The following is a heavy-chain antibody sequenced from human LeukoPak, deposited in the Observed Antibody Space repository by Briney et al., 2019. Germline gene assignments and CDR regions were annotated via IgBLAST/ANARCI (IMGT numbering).Heavy chain of an antibody. CDR1: GYTFTGYY. V-gene: IGHV1-2*02. J-gene: IGHJ4*02. Sequence: ASVTVSCKASGYTFTGYYMHWVRQAPGRGLEWMGWINPNSGGTNYAQKFQGRVTMTRDTSISTAYMELSRLRSDDTAVYYCARDPTGYDFWSGYRQPGDYWGQGTLVTVSS. D-gene: IGHD3-3*01. CDR2: INPNSGGT. CDR3: ARDPTGYDFWSGYRQPGDY.